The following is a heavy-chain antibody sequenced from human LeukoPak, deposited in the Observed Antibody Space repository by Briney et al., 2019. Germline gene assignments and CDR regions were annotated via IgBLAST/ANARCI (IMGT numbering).Heavy chain of an antibody. CDR2: ISGNGGKT. D-gene: IGHD3-3*02. CDR1: RFTFSSYA. CDR3: ARAVISIFDN. Sequence: GGSLRLSCAASRFTFSSYAMNWVRQAPGKGLEWVSDISGNGGKTYYADSVKGRFTISRDNAENSLYLQMNSLGVEDTAVYYCARAVISIFDNWGQGTLVTVSS. V-gene: IGHV3-23*01. J-gene: IGHJ4*02.